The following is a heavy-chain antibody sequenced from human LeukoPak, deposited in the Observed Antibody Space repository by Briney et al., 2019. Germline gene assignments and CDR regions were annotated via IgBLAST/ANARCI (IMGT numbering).Heavy chain of an antibody. CDR2: IYYTGSS. J-gene: IGHJ3*02. CDR1: GVSISSYY. Sequence: SETLSLTCTVSGVSISSYYWSWIRQPPGKGLEWIGYIYYTGSSNYNPSLKSRVTTSVATSKNQFSLKLSSVTAADTAMYYCARQDYYDSSNYYMGRAFDIWGQGTMVTVSS. V-gene: IGHV4-59*08. D-gene: IGHD3-22*01. CDR3: ARQDYYDSSNYYMGRAFDI.